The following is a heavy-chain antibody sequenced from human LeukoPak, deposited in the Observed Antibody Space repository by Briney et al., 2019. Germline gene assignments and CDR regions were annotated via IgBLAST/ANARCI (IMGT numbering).Heavy chain of an antibody. D-gene: IGHD3-16*01. V-gene: IGHV5-51*01. Sequence: GESLKISCKASGYSFTTYWIGWVRQMPGKGLEWMGIIYPGDSDIRYSPSFQGQVTISADKSISTAYLQWSSLKASDTAMYYCARHYYDYVWGSYGIDYWGQGTLVTVSS. CDR1: GYSFTTYW. CDR2: IYPGDSDI. CDR3: ARHYYDYVWGSYGIDY. J-gene: IGHJ4*02.